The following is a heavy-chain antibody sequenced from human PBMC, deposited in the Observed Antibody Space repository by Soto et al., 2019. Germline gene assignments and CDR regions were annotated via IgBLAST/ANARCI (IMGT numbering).Heavy chain of an antibody. CDR2: IDWDDDK. D-gene: IGHD3-16*01. V-gene: IGHV2-70*01. CDR3: VRIYVEGFGKYAYFDY. J-gene: IGHJ4*02. CDR1: GFSLSTSGMC. Sequence: SGPTLVNPTQTPTLTCTFSGFSLSTSGMCVSWIRQPPGKALERLALIDWDDDKYYSTSLKTRLTISKDTSKNQVVLTMTNMDPVDTATYYCVRIYVEGFGKYAYFDYWGQGTLVTVSS.